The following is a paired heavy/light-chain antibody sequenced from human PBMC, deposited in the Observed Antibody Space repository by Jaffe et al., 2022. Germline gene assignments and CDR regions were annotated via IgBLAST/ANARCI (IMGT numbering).Light chain of an antibody. CDR1: QDISNY. CDR2: DAS. Sequence: DIQMTQSPSSLSASVGDRVTITCQASQDISNYLNWYQQKPGKAPKLLIYDASNLETGVPSRFSGSGSGTDFTFTISSLQPEDIATYYCQQFITFGPGTKVDIK. J-gene: IGKJ3*01. V-gene: IGKV1-33*01. CDR3: QQFIT.
Heavy chain of an antibody. V-gene: IGHV4-4*02. J-gene: IGHJ5*02. D-gene: IGHD6-19*01. CDR2: IYHSGST. CDR1: GGSISSSNW. Sequence: QVQLQESGPGLVKPSGTLSLTCAVSGGSISSSNWWSWVRQPPGKGLEWIGEIYHSGSTNYNPSLKSRVTISVDKSKNQFSLKLSSVTAADTAVYYCASVRYSSGWRGNWFDPWGQGTLVTVSS. CDR3: ASVRYSSGWRGNWFDP.